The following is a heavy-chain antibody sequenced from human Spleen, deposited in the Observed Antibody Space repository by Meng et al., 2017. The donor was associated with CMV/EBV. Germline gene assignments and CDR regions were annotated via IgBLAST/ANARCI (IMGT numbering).Heavy chain of an antibody. CDR2: INPNSGGT. V-gene: IGHV1-2*02. CDR3: ARRYFDY. CDR1: GGSLKKYD. J-gene: IGHJ4*02. Sequence: SVKVACRASGGSLKKYDISWVRQAPGQGLEWMGWINPNSGGTNYAQKFQGRVTMTRDTSISTAYMELSRLRSDDTAVYYCARRYFDYWGQGTLVTVSS.